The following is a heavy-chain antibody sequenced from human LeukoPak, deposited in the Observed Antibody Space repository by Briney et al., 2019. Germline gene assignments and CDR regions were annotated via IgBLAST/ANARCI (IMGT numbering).Heavy chain of an antibody. CDR2: ITHTGTT. CDR1: GGSFSGYY. J-gene: IGHJ3*02. Sequence: SETLSLTCAVYGGSFSGYYWNWIRQPPGKGLEWIGEITHTGTTNYNPSLKSRVTISVDTSKNQFSLRLSSVTAADTAVYYCARWGGGWQYFGIWGQGTMVTVSS. D-gene: IGHD6-19*01. CDR3: ARWGGGWQYFGI. V-gene: IGHV4-34*01.